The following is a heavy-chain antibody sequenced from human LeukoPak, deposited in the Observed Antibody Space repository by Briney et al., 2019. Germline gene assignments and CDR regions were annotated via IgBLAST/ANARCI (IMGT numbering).Heavy chain of an antibody. CDR3: ARGGNSHAFDP. D-gene: IGHD1/OR15-1a*01. J-gene: IGHJ5*02. V-gene: IGHV4-59*01. CDR2: IYYSGST. Sequence: TSETLSLTCTVSGGSISSYYWSWIRQPPGKGLEWIGYIYYSGSTNYNPSLKSRVTISVDTSKNQFSLKLSSVTAADTAVYYCARGGNSHAFDPWGQGTLVTVSS. CDR1: GGSISSYY.